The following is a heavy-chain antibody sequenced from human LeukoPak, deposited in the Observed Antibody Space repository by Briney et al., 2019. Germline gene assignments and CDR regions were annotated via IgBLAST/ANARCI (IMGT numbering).Heavy chain of an antibody. CDR3: AMHAFRESSSLSRWSWFDP. D-gene: IGHD6-6*01. CDR2: INHSGST. CDR1: GGSICGYY. Sequence: PSETLSLTCAVYGGSICGYYWSWIRQPPGKGLELIGGINHSGSTNYNPSLKSRLTISVETSMNQFSLKLTSVTAADTAVYVCAMHAFRESSSLSRWSWFDPWGQGTLVTVSS. V-gene: IGHV4-34*01. J-gene: IGHJ5*02.